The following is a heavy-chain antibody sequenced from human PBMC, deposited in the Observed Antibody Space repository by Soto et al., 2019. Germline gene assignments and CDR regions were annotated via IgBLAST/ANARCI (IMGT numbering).Heavy chain of an antibody. CDR3: ARGGSSDWQVDLDM. D-gene: IGHD6-19*01. J-gene: IGHJ3*02. Sequence: SETLSLTCVVSGGSFDTYYWNWIRQSPGKGLEWIGESNHRGSNNYSPSLKSRVTISLDTSKNQFSLKLTSVTAADTAVYYCARGGSSDWQVDLDMWGQGTMVTVSS. V-gene: IGHV4-34*01. CDR1: GGSFDTYY. CDR2: SNHRGSN.